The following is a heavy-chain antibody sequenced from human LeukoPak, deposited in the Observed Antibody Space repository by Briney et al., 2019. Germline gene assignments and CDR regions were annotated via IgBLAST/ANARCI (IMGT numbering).Heavy chain of an antibody. CDR1: GGSISSYY. D-gene: IGHD4-17*01. J-gene: IGHJ1*01. Sequence: SETLSLTCTVSGGSISSYYWSWIRQHPGKGLEWIGCIYYSGSTYYNPSLKSRVTISVDTSKNQFSLKLSSVTAADTAVYYCARWVSTVTTGYFQHWGQGTLVTVSS. CDR2: IYYSGST. CDR3: ARWVSTVTTGYFQH. V-gene: IGHV4-59*06.